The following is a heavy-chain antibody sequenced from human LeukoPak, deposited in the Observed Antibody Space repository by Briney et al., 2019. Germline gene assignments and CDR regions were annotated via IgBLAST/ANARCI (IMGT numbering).Heavy chain of an antibody. D-gene: IGHD3-10*01. J-gene: IGHJ4*02. V-gene: IGHV3-30*18. Sequence: GGSLRLSCAASGFIFSNYAMSWVRQAPGKGLEWVAVISYDGSNKYYADSVKGRFTISRDNSKNTLYLQMNSLRAEDTAVYYCAKGGVITFDYWGQGTLVTVSS. CDR1: GFIFSNYA. CDR2: ISYDGSNK. CDR3: AKGGVITFDY.